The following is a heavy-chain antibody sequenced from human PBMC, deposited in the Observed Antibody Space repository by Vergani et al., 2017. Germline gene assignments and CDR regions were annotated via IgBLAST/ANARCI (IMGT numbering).Heavy chain of an antibody. Sequence: EVQLLESGGGLVQPGGSLRLSCAASGFTFSSYAMSWVRQAPGKGLEWVSAISGSGGSTYYADSVTGRFTISRDNSKNTLYLQMNSLRAEDTAVYYCAKAGFCSGGYPPDYYYGMDVWDQGTTVTVSS. V-gene: IGHV3-23*01. D-gene: IGHD6-19*01. CDR1: GFTFSSYA. CDR3: AKAGFCSGGYPPDYYYGMDV. J-gene: IGHJ6*02. CDR2: ISGSGGST.